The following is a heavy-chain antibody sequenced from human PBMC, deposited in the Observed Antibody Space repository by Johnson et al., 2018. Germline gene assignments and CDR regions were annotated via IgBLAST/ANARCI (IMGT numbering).Heavy chain of an antibody. CDR3: ARPKDDYKRPRDALDI. CDR2: IYHSGST. Sequence: QVQLQESGPGLVKPSGTLSLTCAVSGGSISTSNWWSWVRQPPGKGLEWIGEIYHSGSTNYNPSLKSRVTISVDKSKNHFSLTLRSVTAADTAVYYCARPKDDYKRPRDALDIWGQGTMVTVSS. CDR1: GGSISTSNW. D-gene: IGHD5-24*01. J-gene: IGHJ3*02. V-gene: IGHV4-4*02.